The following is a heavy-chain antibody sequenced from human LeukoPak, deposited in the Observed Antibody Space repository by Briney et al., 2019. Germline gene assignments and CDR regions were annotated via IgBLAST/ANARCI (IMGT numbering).Heavy chain of an antibody. D-gene: IGHD5-24*01. V-gene: IGHV3-30-3*01. CDR3: ARDNGGGYTSSYFDY. CDR2: ISYDGSNK. Sequence: AGGSLRLSCAASGFTFSSYAMHWVRQAPGKGLGWVAVISYDGSNKYYADSVKGRFTISRGNSKNTLYLQMNSLRAEDTAVYYCARDNGGGYTSSYFDYWGQGTLVTVSS. CDR1: GFTFSSYA. J-gene: IGHJ4*02.